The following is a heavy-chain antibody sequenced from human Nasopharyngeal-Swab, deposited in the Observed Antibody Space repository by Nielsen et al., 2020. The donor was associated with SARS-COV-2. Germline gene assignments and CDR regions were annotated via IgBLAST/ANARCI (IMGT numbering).Heavy chain of an antibody. CDR2: IKSKTDGGTT. CDR1: GFTFSNAW. CDR3: TTGGRWELRPIDY. J-gene: IGHJ4*02. V-gene: IGHV3-15*01. D-gene: IGHD1-26*01. Sequence: GESLKISCAASGFTFSNAWMSWVRQAPGKGLEWVGRIKSKTDGGTTDYAAPVKGRFTISRDDSKTTLYLQMNSLKTEDTAVYYCTTGGRWELRPIDYWGQGTLVTVSS.